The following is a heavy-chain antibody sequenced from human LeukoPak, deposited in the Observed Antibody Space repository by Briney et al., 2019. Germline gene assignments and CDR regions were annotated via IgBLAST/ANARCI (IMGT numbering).Heavy chain of an antibody. J-gene: IGHJ4*02. CDR3: ARGNYDFWSGYYEWLDY. CDR2: IYTSGST. D-gene: IGHD3-3*01. CDR1: GGSISSGSYY. V-gene: IGHV4-61*02. Sequence: PSQTLSLTCTVSGGSISSGSYYWSWIRQPAGKGLEWIGRIYTSGSTNYNPSLKSRVTISVDTSKNQFSLKLSSVTAADTAVYYCARGNYDFWSGYYEWLDYWGQGTLVTVSS.